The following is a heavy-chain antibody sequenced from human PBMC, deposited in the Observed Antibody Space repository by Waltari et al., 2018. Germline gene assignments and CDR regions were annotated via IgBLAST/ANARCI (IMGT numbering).Heavy chain of an antibody. V-gene: IGHV4-59*12. CDR2: IYYSGST. Sequence: QVQLQESGPGLVKPSETLSLTCTVSGGSISSYYWSWIRQPPGKGLEWIGYIYYSGSTNYNPSLKSRVTISVDTSKNQFSLKLSSVTAADTAVYYCARGYRLYSSTPQGYWGQGTLVTVSS. CDR3: ARGYRLYSSTPQGY. CDR1: GGSISSYY. D-gene: IGHD6-13*01. J-gene: IGHJ4*02.